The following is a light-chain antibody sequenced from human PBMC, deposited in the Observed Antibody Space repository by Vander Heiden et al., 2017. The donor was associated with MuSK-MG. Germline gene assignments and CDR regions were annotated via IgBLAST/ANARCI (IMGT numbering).Light chain of an antibody. CDR3: QQDSSYWT. J-gene: IGKJ1*01. CDR2: KAS. CDR1: QSISPW. V-gene: IGKV1-5*03. Sequence: DIPMSPSPSTLSASVGDRVTITCRASQSISPWLAWYQQKPGKAPKLLIYKASTLESGVPSRFSGSGSGTEFTLTITSLQPDDFATYYCQQDSSYWTFGQGTKVEIK.